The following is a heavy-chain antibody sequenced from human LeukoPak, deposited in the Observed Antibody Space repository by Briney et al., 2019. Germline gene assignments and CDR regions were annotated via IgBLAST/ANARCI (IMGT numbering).Heavy chain of an antibody. D-gene: IGHD3-3*01. CDR3: AKDFWSGSADY. J-gene: IGHJ4*02. Sequence: GGSLRLSCAVSGFSLSDSGMHWVRQAPGKGLEWVSFIRYDGSYKYYADSVKGRFTISRDISKNTLYLQMNSLRTEDTAVYYCAKDFWSGSADYWGPGTLVIASS. CDR1: GFSLSDSG. V-gene: IGHV3-30*02. CDR2: IRYDGSYK.